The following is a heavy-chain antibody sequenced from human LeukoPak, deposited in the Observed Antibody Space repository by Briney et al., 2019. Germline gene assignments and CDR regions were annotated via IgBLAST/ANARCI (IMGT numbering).Heavy chain of an antibody. CDR1: GGTFSSYA. CDR3: ATPPGYCSGGSCSQFDY. V-gene: IGHV1-69*04. CDR2: IIPILGIA. D-gene: IGHD2-15*01. Sequence: ASVKVSCKASGGTFSSYAISWVRQAPGQGLEWMGRIIPILGIANYAQKFQGRVTITADKSTSTAYMELSSLRSEDTAVYYCATPPGYCSGGSCSQFDYWGQGTLVTVSS. J-gene: IGHJ4*02.